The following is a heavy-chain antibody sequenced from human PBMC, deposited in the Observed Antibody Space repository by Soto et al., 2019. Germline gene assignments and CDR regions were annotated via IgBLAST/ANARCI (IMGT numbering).Heavy chain of an antibody. Sequence: PSETLSLTCAVYGGSFSGYYWSWIRQPPGKGLEWIGEINHSGSTNYNPSLKSRVTISVDTSKNQFSLKLSSVTAADTAVYYCARGRAVVVPAATHYYYYMDVWGKGTTVTV. CDR2: INHSGST. V-gene: IGHV4-34*01. J-gene: IGHJ6*03. CDR3: ARGRAVVVPAATHYYYYMDV. D-gene: IGHD2-2*01. CDR1: GGSFSGYY.